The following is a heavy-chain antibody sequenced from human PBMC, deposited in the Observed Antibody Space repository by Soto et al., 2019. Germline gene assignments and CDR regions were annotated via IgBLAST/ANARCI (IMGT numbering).Heavy chain of an antibody. CDR3: VHDVNWNKQGYFDS. J-gene: IGHJ4*02. V-gene: IGHV3-9*01. CDR2: SNWNSGRV. Sequence: SLRLSCAASGRTFDDVAFHWVRQAPGKGLEWVSGSNWNSGRVDYADAVKGRCTISRGNANNSLYRQMSSLTTDATALSYCVHDVNWNKQGYFDSWGQGTLVTVCS. CDR1: GRTFDDVA. D-gene: IGHD1-20*01.